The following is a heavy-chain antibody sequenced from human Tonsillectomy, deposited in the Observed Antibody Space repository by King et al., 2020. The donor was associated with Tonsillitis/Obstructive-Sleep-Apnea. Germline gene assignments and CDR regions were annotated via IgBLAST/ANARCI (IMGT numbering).Heavy chain of an antibody. Sequence: VQLVQSGADVKKPGESLRISCQGSGYSFTHFWISWVRQMPGKGLEWMGRMDPADSYTNYSPSFQGHVTMSAAKSINTAYLQWNSLKASDTAMYYCARHGEDPYNLASWGQGTLVTVSP. CDR1: GYSFTHFW. CDR3: ARHGEDPYNLAS. D-gene: IGHD1-1*01. CDR2: MDPADSYT. V-gene: IGHV5-10-1*03. J-gene: IGHJ4*02.